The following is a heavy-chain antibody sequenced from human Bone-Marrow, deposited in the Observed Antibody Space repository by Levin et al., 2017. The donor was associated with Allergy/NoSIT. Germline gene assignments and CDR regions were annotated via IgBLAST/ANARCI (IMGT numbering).Heavy chain of an antibody. CDR1: GFTFSDSS. D-gene: IGHD3/OR15-3a*01. J-gene: IGHJ4*02. Sequence: GGSLRLSCAASGFTFSDSSMSWVRQAPGQGLEWISYISNSGRSIYYGDSVKGRFTISRDNARNSLYLQMNSLRAEDTAVYYCVRGATGRVWTVGDWGQGTQVIVSS. CDR2: ISNSGRSI. V-gene: IGHV3-11*01. CDR3: VRGATGRVWTVGD.